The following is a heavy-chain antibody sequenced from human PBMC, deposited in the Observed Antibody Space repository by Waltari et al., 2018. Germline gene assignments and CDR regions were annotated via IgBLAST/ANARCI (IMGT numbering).Heavy chain of an antibody. CDR3: AKGSGWYDY. D-gene: IGHD6-19*01. Sequence: QVQLVESGGGVVQPGRSLRLSCAASGFTFSSYGMHWVRQAPGKGLEWVAGIWYDGSNKYYTDSVKGRFTNSRDNSKNTLYLQMNSLRAEDTAMYYWAKGSGWYDYWGQGTLVTVSS. CDR2: IWYDGSNK. CDR1: GFTFSSYG. J-gene: IGHJ4*02. V-gene: IGHV3-30*18.